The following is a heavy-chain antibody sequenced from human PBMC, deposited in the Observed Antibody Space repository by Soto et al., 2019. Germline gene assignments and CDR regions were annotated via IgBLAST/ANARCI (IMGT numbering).Heavy chain of an antibody. D-gene: IGHD3-22*01. CDR1: GNTFASHG. V-gene: IGHV1-18*01. Sequence: QVQLVQSGPEVKKPGASVKVSCKASGNTFASHGFSWVRQAPGQGLEWMGWISGFNGQTNYALKFQGRVTLTTDTSTSTAYMELRSLRSDDTAVYFCARVDHRGVAVVLDYWGQGTLVTVSS. CDR3: ARVDHRGVAVVLDY. CDR2: ISGFNGQT. J-gene: IGHJ4*02.